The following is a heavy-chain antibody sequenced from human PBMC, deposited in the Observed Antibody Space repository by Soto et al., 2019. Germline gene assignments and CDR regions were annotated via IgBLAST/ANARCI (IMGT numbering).Heavy chain of an antibody. Sequence: ASETLSLTCTVSGGSLSSGAYYWSWIRQPPGKGLEWIGYIYYSGSTYYNPSLKSRVTISEDTSKNQFSLKLSSVTAADTAVYYCASYGGNSFVDYCGQATLVTVSS. CDR2: IYYSGST. CDR1: GGSLSSGAYY. J-gene: IGHJ4*02. D-gene: IGHD4-17*01. CDR3: ASYGGNSFVDY. V-gene: IGHV4-30-4*01.